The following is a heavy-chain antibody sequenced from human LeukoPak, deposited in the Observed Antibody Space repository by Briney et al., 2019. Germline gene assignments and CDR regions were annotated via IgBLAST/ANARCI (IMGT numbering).Heavy chain of an antibody. V-gene: IGHV4-59*01. CDR2: NYYSGST. Sequence: SETLSLTCTVSGGSISNYYWSWIRQPPGKGLEWIGYNYYSGSTNYNPSLKSRVTMSVDTSKNQFSLKLSSVTAADTAVYYCAGHDSSSTYFQHWGQGTLVTVSS. D-gene: IGHD3-22*01. J-gene: IGHJ1*01. CDR1: GGSISNYY. CDR3: AGHDSSSTYFQH.